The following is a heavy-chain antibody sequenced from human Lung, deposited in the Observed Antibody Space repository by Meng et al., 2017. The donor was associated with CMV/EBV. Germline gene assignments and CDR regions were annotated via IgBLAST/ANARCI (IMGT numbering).Heavy chain of an antibody. D-gene: IGHD3-3*01. J-gene: IGHJ4*02. CDR3: ARDHDYDFWSGYVDY. CDR2: ISSNGGST. CDR1: GFTFSSYA. Sequence: GGSXRLXCAASGFTFSSYAMHWVRQAPGKGLEYVSAISSNGGSTYYADSVKGRFTISRDNSKNTLYLQMGSLRAEDMAVYYCARDHDYDFWSGYVDYWGQGTLVTVSS. V-gene: IGHV3-64*02.